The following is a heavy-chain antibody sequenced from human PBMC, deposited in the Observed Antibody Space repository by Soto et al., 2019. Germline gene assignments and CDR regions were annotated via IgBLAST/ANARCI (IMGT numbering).Heavy chain of an antibody. Sequence: PGGSLRLSCAASGFTFSSYAMSWVRQAQGKGLEWVSGISGSGGSTYYADSVKGRFTISRDNSKNTLYLQMNTLRAEDTAGYYCARQGPSTTGIGWLWVFDYWGQGTLVTVSS. D-gene: IGHD1-1*01. CDR1: GFTFSSYA. CDR3: ARQGPSTTGIGWLWVFDY. CDR2: ISGSGGST. J-gene: IGHJ4*02. V-gene: IGHV3-23*01.